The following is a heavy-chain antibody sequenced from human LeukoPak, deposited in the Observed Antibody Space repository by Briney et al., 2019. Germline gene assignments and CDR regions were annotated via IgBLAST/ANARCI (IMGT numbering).Heavy chain of an antibody. J-gene: IGHJ4*02. D-gene: IGHD3-16*01. Sequence: SETLSLTCAVYSGSFSDYYWSWIRQPPGKGLEWIGEINHSGNTNYNPSLKSRVTMSVDTSKNQFSLKLNSVTAADTAVYYCARVLWAACCGSYLDSWGQGTPVTVSS. CDR2: INHSGNT. CDR3: ARVLWAACCGSYLDS. V-gene: IGHV4-34*01. CDR1: SGSFSDYY.